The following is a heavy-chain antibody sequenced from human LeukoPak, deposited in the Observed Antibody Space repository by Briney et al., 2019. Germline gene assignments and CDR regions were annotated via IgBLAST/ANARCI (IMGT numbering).Heavy chain of an antibody. Sequence: PGGSLRLSCAASGFTFSGHNMNWVRQAPGKGLEWISFVSISSGTIYYADSVNGRFRISRDNAKSSPDLEMNSLRAEDTAVYYCARAMSTFGGVRNYFDSWGQGTLVTVSS. D-gene: IGHD3-16*01. V-gene: IGHV3-48*04. CDR1: GFTFSGHN. CDR3: ARAMSTFGGVRNYFDS. J-gene: IGHJ4*02. CDR2: VSISSGTI.